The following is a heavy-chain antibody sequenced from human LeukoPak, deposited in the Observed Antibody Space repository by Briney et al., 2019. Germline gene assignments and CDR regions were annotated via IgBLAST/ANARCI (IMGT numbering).Heavy chain of an antibody. CDR1: GYTFTGYY. D-gene: IGHD3-9*01. J-gene: IGHJ6*03. CDR2: INPNSGGT. CDR3: ARAHYDILTGYLDYYYYYMDV. V-gene: IGHV1-2*02. Sequence: ASVKVSCKASGYTFTGYYMHWVRQAPGQGLEWMGWINPNSGGTNYAQKFQGRVTMTRDTSISTAYMELSRLRSDDTAVYYCARAHYDILTGYLDYYYYYMDVWGKGTTVTISS.